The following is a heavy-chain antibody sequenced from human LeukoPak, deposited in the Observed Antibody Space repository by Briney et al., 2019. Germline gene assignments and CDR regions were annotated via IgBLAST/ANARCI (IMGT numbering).Heavy chain of an antibody. J-gene: IGHJ4*02. V-gene: IGHV3-33*05. CDR1: GFTFSNYG. D-gene: IGHD4-23*01. Sequence: PGGSLRLSCAASGFTFSNYGMHWVRQAPGKGLEWVALISYDGSNKYYADSVKGRFTISRDNSKNTLYLQTNSLRAEDTALYYCARFQVTPIFDYWGQGTLVTVSS. CDR3: ARFQVTPIFDY. CDR2: ISYDGSNK.